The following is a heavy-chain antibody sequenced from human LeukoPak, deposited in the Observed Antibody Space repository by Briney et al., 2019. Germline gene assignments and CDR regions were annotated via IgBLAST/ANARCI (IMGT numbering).Heavy chain of an antibody. D-gene: IGHD6-19*01. Sequence: SETLSLICTVSGGSISSSSYYWGWIRQPPGKGLEWIGSIYYSGSTYYNPSLKSRVTISVDTSKNQFSLKLSSVTAADTAVYYCARRRAVAVDYWGQGTLVTVSS. CDR3: ARRRAVAVDY. J-gene: IGHJ4*02. CDR2: IYYSGST. V-gene: IGHV4-39*01. CDR1: GGSISSSSYY.